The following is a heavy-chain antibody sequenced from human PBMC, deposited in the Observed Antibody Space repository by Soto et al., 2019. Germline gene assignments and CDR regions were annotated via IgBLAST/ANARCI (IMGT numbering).Heavy chain of an antibody. CDR2: ISSSSSYT. CDR3: ARRVGALSLTFAY. J-gene: IGHJ4*02. Sequence: QVQLVESGGGLVKPGGSLRLSCAASGFTFSDYYMSWIRQAPGKGLEWVSYISSSSSYTNYADSVKGRFTISRDNAKNSLYLQMNSLRAEDTAVYYCARRVGALSLTFAYCGQGTLVTVSA. CDR1: GFTFSDYY. V-gene: IGHV3-11*06. D-gene: IGHD3-16*02.